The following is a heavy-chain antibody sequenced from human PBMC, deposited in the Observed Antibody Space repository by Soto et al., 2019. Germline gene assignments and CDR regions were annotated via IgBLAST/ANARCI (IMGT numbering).Heavy chain of an antibody. CDR2: INPNSGGT. V-gene: IGHV1-2*02. CDR1: GYTFTGYY. D-gene: IGHD2-15*01. CDR3: ARGVLEVVAATRDYYYYYGTDV. J-gene: IGHJ6*02. Sequence: ASVKVSCKASGYTFTGYYMHWVRRAPGQGLEWMGWINPNSGGTNYAQKFQGRVTMTRDTSISTAYMELSRLRSDDTAVYYCARGVLEVVAATRDYYYYYGTDVWGQGTTVTVSS.